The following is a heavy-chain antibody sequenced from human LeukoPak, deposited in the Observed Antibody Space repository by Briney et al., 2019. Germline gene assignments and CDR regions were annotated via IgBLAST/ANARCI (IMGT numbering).Heavy chain of an antibody. CDR1: GFTVSSNY. CDR2: IYSGGST. Sequence: GGSLRLSCAASGFTVSSNYMSWVRQAPGKGLEWVSVIYSGGSTYYADSVKGRFTISRDNSKNTLYLQMNSLRAEDTAVYYCAKVRDSSGWYSYYFDYWGQGTLVTVSS. J-gene: IGHJ4*02. CDR3: AKVRDSSGWYSYYFDY. V-gene: IGHV3-66*01. D-gene: IGHD6-19*01.